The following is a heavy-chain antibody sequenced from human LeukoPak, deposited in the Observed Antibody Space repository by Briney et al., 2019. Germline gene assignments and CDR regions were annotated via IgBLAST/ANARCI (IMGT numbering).Heavy chain of an antibody. CDR2: TEEDGSEK. J-gene: IGHJ4*02. V-gene: IGHV3-7*01. CDR1: GFTVSSNY. D-gene: IGHD6-13*01. CDR3: ARHNDVAAAGFDY. Sequence: GGSLRLSCAASGFTVSSNYMSRVRQAPGKGLEWVANTEEDGSEKYFVDSVKGRFTISRDSAKNPLYLQMNSLNAEDTAVYYCARHNDVAAAGFDYWGQGTLVTVSS.